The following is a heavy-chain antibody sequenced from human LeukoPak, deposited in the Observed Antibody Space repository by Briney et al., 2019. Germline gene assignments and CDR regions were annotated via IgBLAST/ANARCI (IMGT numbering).Heavy chain of an antibody. D-gene: IGHD6-13*01. Sequence: GGSLRLACAASGFTFDDYGMSWVRQAPGKGLEWVSGINWNGGSTGYADSVKGRFTISRDNAKNFLYLQMNSLRAEDTALYYCARGGRYSSSWIDNWFDPWGQGTLVTVS. V-gene: IGHV3-20*04. CDR2: INWNGGST. CDR1: GFTFDDYG. J-gene: IGHJ5*02. CDR3: ARGGRYSSSWIDNWFDP.